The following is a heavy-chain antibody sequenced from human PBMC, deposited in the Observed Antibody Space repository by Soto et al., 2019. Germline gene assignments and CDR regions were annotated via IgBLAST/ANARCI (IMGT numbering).Heavy chain of an antibody. D-gene: IGHD1-26*01. CDR1: GFTFSSYS. Sequence: EVSLRLSCAASGFTFSSYSMNWVRQAPGKGLAWVSSISSSSSYIYYADSVKGRFTISRDNAKNSLYLQMNSLRAEDTAVYYCATSGSSDAFDIWGQGTMVTVSS. CDR2: ISSSSSYI. V-gene: IGHV3-21*01. CDR3: ATSGSSDAFDI. J-gene: IGHJ3*02.